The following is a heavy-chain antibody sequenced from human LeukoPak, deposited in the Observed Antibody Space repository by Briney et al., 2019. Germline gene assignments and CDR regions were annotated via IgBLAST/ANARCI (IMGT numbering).Heavy chain of an antibody. CDR3: ARGPYRGYNLNWFDP. D-gene: IGHD5-18*01. J-gene: IGHJ5*02. CDR2: INHSGST. Sequence: SETLSLTCAVYGGSFSGYYWSWIRKPPGKGLEWIGEINHSGSTNYNPSLKSRVTISVDTSKNQFSLKLSSVTAADTAVYYCARGPYRGYNLNWFDPWGQGTLVTVSS. CDR1: GGSFSGYY. V-gene: IGHV4-34*01.